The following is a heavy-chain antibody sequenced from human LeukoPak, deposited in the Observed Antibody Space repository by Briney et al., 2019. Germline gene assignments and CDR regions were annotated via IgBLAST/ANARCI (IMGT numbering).Heavy chain of an antibody. D-gene: IGHD6-19*01. Sequence: KPPETLSLTCAVYGGSLSGYYWSWIRQPPGKGLEWVGESNHSGRSNYNPSLKSRVTISVDMSKNQFSLKLSSVTAADTAVYYCTRGGMAVAVDYWGQGTLVTVSS. CDR2: SNHSGRS. CDR3: TRGGMAVAVDY. J-gene: IGHJ4*02. V-gene: IGHV4-34*01. CDR1: GGSLSGYY.